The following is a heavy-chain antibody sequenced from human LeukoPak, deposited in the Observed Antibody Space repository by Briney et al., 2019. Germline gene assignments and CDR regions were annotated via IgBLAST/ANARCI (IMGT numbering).Heavy chain of an antibody. Sequence: PSETLSLTCTVSGGSINSYYWSWIRQPPGKGLEWIGYIYYSGSTNYNPSLKSRVTISVDTSKNQFSLKLSSVTAADTAVYYCARDFAGRNAFDIWAKGQWSPSLQ. CDR3: ARDFAGRNAFDI. CDR1: GGSINSYY. V-gene: IGHV4-59*01. CDR2: IYYSGST. J-gene: IGHJ3*02.